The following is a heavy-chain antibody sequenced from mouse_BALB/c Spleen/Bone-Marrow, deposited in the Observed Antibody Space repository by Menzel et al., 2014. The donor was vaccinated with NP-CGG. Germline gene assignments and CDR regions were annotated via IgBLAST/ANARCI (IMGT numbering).Heavy chain of an antibody. CDR3: ARVFTTATWGFAY. Sequence: VQLQQSGPGLASPSQRLSITCTVSGFSLTSYGVHWVRPPPGKGLEWLGAIWAGGSTNYNSALMSRLSITKDNSKSQVFLEMDSLQTDDTAMYYCARVFTTATWGFAYWGQGTLVTVSA. CDR2: IWAGGST. J-gene: IGHJ3*01. D-gene: IGHD1-2*01. V-gene: IGHV2-9*02. CDR1: GFSLTSYG.